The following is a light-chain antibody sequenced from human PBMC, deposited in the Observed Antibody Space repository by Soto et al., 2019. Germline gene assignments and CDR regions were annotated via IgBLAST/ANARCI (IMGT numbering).Light chain of an antibody. CDR1: ESIFSNF. CDR3: QQRSNWPPT. Sequence: EIVLTQSPGTLSLSPGERATLSCRASESIFSNFLTWYRQTPGQAPRLLIYDASNRATGIPARFSGSGSGTDFTLTISSLEPEDFAVYYCQQRSNWPPTFGQGTKVDIK. J-gene: IGKJ1*01. CDR2: DAS. V-gene: IGKV3-11*01.